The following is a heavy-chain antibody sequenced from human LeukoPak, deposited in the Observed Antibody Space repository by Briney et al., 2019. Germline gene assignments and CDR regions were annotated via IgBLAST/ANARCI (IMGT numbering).Heavy chain of an antibody. J-gene: IGHJ3*02. CDR1: GFTFSSYA. Sequence: GGSLRLSCAASGFTFSSYAMSWVRQAPGKGLEWVAFIRYDGSNKYYADSVKGRFTISRDNSKNTLYLQMNSLRAEDTAVYYCAKDRVRFLEWYAFDIWGQGTMVTVSS. CDR2: IRYDGSNK. CDR3: AKDRVRFLEWYAFDI. V-gene: IGHV3-30*02. D-gene: IGHD3-3*01.